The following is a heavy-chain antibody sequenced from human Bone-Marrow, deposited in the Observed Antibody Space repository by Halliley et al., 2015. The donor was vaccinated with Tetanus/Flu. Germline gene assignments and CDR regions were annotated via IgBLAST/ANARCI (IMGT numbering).Heavy chain of an antibody. J-gene: IGHJ4*02. V-gene: IGHV4-4*02. Sequence: SLRLSCTVSGGSINSHFWSWVRQSPEKGLEWIGEIYHSGNTNYNPSLESRVTMSVDKSKSQFSLKLTSVTAADTAVYYCARGDSSGYYSYALDKWGQGTLVTVSS. CDR1: GGSINSHF. CDR2: IYHSGNT. D-gene: IGHD3-22*01. CDR3: ARGDSSGYYSYALDK.